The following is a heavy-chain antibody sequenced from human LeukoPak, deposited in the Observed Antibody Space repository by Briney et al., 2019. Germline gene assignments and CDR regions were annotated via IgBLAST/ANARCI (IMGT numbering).Heavy chain of an antibody. Sequence: GGSLRLSCAASGFPFNSFWMHWVRQTPGKGLVWVSDMNEYSTTIRYADSVKGRFTISRDNAKSILYLQMNNLRAEDTAMYFCARGGVNPVDHWGQGTLVTVSS. J-gene: IGHJ4*02. CDR1: GFPFNSFW. D-gene: IGHD1-14*01. CDR2: MNEYSTTI. CDR3: ARGGVNPVDH. V-gene: IGHV3-74*01.